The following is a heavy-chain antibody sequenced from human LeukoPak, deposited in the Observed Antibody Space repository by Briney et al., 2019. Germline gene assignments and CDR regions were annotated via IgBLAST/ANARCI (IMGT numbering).Heavy chain of an antibody. CDR2: ISYDGSNE. CDR1: GFTFNNYG. V-gene: IGHV3-30*18. CDR3: AKDHYGGNSAPSY. D-gene: IGHD4-23*01. Sequence: GGSLRLSCAASGFTFNNYGMRWVRQAPGKGLEWVAVISYDGSNEYYADSVKGRFTISRDNPKNTLYLQMNSLRAEDTAVYYCAKDHYGGNSAPSYWGQGTLVTVSS. J-gene: IGHJ4*02.